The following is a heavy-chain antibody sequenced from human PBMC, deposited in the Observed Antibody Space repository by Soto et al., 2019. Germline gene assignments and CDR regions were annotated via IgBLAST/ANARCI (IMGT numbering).Heavy chain of an antibody. CDR1: GFTFSSYA. J-gene: IGHJ6*02. Sequence: GGSLRLSCAASGFTFSSYAMSWVRQAPGKGLEWVSAISGSGGNTYYADSVKGRFTISRDNSKNTLYLQMNSLRAEDTAVYYCARGLYCTNGVCYNYYYYGMDVWGQGTTVTVSS. V-gene: IGHV3-23*01. D-gene: IGHD2-8*01. CDR2: ISGSGGNT. CDR3: ARGLYCTNGVCYNYYYYGMDV.